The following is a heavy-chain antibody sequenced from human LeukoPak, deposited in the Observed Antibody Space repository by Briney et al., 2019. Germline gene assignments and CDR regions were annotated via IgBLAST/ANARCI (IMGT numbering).Heavy chain of an antibody. V-gene: IGHV3-21*01. D-gene: IGHD1-14*01. CDR2: ISNSNNYI. CDR1: GFTFSSYS. CDR3: ARDRKGRTFDY. J-gene: IGHJ4*02. Sequence: GGSLRLSCAASGFTFSSYSMNWVRQAPGKGLEWVSSISNSNNYIYYADSVKGRFTISRDNAKNSLYLQMNSLRAEDTAVYYCARDRKGRTFDYWGQGTLVTVSS.